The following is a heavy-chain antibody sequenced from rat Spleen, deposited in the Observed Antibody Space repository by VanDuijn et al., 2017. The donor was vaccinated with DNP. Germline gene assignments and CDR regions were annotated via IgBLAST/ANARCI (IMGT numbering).Heavy chain of an antibody. V-gene: IGHV1-43*01. Sequence: QVQLQQSGAELAKPGSSVMISCKASGNTFTSYYIGWIKQTTGQGLDYIGYIDAGSGSTNYNEKFRGKATLTVDKSSSTAFLQLSSLTPDDSAVYYCASSNWGYYWYFDFWGPGTMVTVSS. D-gene: IGHD5-1*01. CDR1: GNTFTSYY. CDR2: IDAGSGST. J-gene: IGHJ1*01. CDR3: ASSNWGYYWYFDF.